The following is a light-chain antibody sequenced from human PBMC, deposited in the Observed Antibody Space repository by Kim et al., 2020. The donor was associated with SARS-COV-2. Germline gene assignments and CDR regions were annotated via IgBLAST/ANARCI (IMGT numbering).Light chain of an antibody. V-gene: IGLV3-21*04. CDR3: QVWDSTSVHWV. J-gene: IGLJ3*02. CDR2: YDS. Sequence: SYELTQPPSVSVAPGKTTGITCGGHNMGRKSVHGCQQKPGQAPVLVIYYDSDRPSGIPERFSGPNSGNTATLTISRVEAGDEADYYCQVWDSTSVHWVFGGGTQLTVL. CDR1: NMGRKS.